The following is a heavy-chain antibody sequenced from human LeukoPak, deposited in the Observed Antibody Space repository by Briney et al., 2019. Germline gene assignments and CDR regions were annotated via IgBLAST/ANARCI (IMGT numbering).Heavy chain of an antibody. J-gene: IGHJ4*02. V-gene: IGHV3-33*01. CDR1: RFTFSSYG. CDR3: ARDADYYGSGSYDVDY. Sequence: GGSLRLSCAASRFTFSSYGMHWVRQAPGKGLEWVAVIWYDGSNKYYADSVKGRFTISRDNSKNTLYLQMNSLRAEDTAVYYCARDADYYGSGSYDVDYWGQGTLVTVSS. D-gene: IGHD3-10*01. CDR2: IWYDGSNK.